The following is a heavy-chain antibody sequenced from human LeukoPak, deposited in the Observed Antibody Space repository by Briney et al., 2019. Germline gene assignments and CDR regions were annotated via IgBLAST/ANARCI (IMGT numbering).Heavy chain of an antibody. D-gene: IGHD6-13*01. CDR2: ISYDGSNK. J-gene: IGHJ5*02. CDR1: GFTFSSFG. CDR3: AKDGAGSWFGEAT. Sequence: GRSLRLSCAVSGFTFSSFGMQWDRPAPGKGLEWVALISYDGSNKHYADSVKGRFTISRDNSKNTLYLQMNGLRPEDTAVYYCAKDGAGSWFGEATWGQGTLVTVSS. V-gene: IGHV3-30*18.